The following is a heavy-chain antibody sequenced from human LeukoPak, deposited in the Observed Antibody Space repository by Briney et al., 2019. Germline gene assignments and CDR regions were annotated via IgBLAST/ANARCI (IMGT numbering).Heavy chain of an antibody. CDR2: ISGHNGNT. D-gene: IGHD3-10*01. CDR3: ARIWAEFRLVSDF. J-gene: IGHJ4*02. CDR1: GYTFNSYL. V-gene: IGHV1-18*01. Sequence: ASVKVSCKGSGYTFNSYLISWVRQVPGQGLEWMGWISGHNGNTDYAQKFKDRVTLTTDTSTSTAYMELRSLTSDDTAVYYCARIWAEFRLVSDFWGQGTLVTVSP.